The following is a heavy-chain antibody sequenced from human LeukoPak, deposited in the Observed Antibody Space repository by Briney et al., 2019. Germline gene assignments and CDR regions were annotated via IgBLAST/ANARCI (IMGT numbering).Heavy chain of an antibody. Sequence: GGSLRLSCAASGFTFNSYGMHWVRQAPGKGLEWVAFIRYDGSNKYYADSVKGRFTISRDNAKNSLYLQMNSLRAEDTAVYYCARDLSHDYVWGSYRYYFDYWGQGTLVTVSS. CDR3: ARDLSHDYVWGSYRYYFDY. J-gene: IGHJ4*02. V-gene: IGHV3-30*02. CDR1: GFTFNSYG. D-gene: IGHD3-16*02. CDR2: IRYDGSNK.